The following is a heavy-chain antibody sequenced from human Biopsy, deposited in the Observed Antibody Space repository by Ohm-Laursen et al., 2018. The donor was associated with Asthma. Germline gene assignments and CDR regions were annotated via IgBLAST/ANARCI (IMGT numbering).Heavy chain of an antibody. D-gene: IGHD3-22*01. J-gene: IGHJ4*02. CDR1: GFAVSRDH. Sequence: SLSLSCTASGFAVSRDHMFWVRQAPGKGLEWVSVIYSGGTSHTGDSVRGRFTVSRDYSKNTLYLQMHSLRAEDTAVYYCARGDSSNWSHYYFDYWGQGTLVTVSS. CDR3: ARGDSSNWSHYYFDY. CDR2: IYSGGTS. V-gene: IGHV3-53*01.